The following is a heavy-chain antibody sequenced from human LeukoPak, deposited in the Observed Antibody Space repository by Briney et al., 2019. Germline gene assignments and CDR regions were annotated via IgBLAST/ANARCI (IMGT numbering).Heavy chain of an antibody. J-gene: IGHJ4*02. V-gene: IGHV4-4*02. D-gene: IGHD3-16*02. Sequence: SGTLSLTCAVSGGSISSSNWWSWVRQPPGKGLEWIGEIYHSGSTNYDPSLKSRVTISVDKSKNQFSLKLSSVTAADTAVYYCARVTGLGELSPDYWGQGTLVTVSS. CDR1: GGSISSSNW. CDR2: IYHSGST. CDR3: ARVTGLGELSPDY.